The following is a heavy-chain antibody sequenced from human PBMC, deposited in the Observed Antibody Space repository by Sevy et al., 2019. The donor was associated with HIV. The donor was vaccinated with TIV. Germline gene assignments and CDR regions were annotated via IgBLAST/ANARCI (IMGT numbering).Heavy chain of an antibody. V-gene: IGHV3-30-3*01. J-gene: IGHJ6*02. CDR2: ISYDGSNK. CDR1: GFTFSSYA. D-gene: IGHD6-13*01. Sequence: GGSLRLSCVASGFTFSSYAMHWVRQAPGKGLEWVAVISYDGSNKYYADSVKGRFTISRDNSKNTLYLQMNSLRAEDTAVYYCARDQGSGIAAAGTKRNYYYGMDVWGQGTTVTVSS. CDR3: ARDQGSGIAAAGTKRNYYYGMDV.